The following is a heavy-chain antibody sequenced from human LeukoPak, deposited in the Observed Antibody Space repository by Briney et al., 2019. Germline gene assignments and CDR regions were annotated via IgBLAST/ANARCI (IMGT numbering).Heavy chain of an antibody. CDR3: ARRGYSYGSGYYYMDV. D-gene: IGHD5-18*01. Sequence: PSETLSLTCTVSGGSISSYYWSWIRQPPGKGLEWIGYIYYSGSTNYNPSLKSRVTISVDTSKNQFSLKLSSVTAADTAVYYCARRGYSYGSGYYYMDVWAKGTTVTVSS. CDR2: IYYSGST. V-gene: IGHV4-59*08. J-gene: IGHJ6*03. CDR1: GGSISSYY.